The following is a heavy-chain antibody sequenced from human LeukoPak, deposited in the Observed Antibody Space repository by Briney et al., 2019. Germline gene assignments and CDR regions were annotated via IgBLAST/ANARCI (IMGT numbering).Heavy chain of an antibody. CDR3: ARDDEEIAAAGHDY. CDR2: INTNTGNP. Sequence: ASVKVSCKASGYTFTSYAMNWVRQAPGQGLEWMGCINTNTGNPTYAQGFTGRFVFSLDTSVSTAYLQISSLKAEDTAVYYCARDDEEIAAAGHDYWGQGTLVTVSS. J-gene: IGHJ4*02. D-gene: IGHD6-13*01. V-gene: IGHV7-4-1*02. CDR1: GYTFTSYA.